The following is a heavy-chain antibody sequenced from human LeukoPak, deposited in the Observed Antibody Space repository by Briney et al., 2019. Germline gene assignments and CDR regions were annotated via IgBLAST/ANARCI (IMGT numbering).Heavy chain of an antibody. D-gene: IGHD2-2*02. V-gene: IGHV5-51*01. CDR3: ARLDCSSTSCYRYFDL. CDR2: IYPGDSHT. J-gene: IGHJ2*01. CDR1: GYDFAGYW. Sequence: GESLKISCQVSGYDFAGYWIAWVRRMPGKGLEWMGIIYPGDSHTTYSPSLQGRVTISADKSISTAYLQWSSLKASDTAMYYCARLDCSSTSCYRYFDLWGRGTLVTVSS.